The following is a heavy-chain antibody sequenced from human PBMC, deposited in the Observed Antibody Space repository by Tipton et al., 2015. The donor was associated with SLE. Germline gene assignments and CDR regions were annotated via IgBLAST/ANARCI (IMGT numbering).Heavy chain of an antibody. D-gene: IGHD3-10*01. Sequence: TLSLTCAVYGGSFSGYYWSWIRQPPGKGLEWIGEINHSGTTNYNPSLKSRVSISVDTSKNQFSLKGSSVTAADTAVYYCARGLWFLSLGYYYYYMDVWDKGPRSPSP. J-gene: IGHJ6*03. V-gene: IGHV4-34*01. CDR1: GGSFSGYY. CDR2: INHSGTT. CDR3: ARGLWFLSLGYYYYYMDV.